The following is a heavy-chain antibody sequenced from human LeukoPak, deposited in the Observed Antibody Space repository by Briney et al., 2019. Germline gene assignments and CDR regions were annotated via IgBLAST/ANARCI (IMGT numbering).Heavy chain of an antibody. Sequence: GGSLRLSCAASGFTFSSYEMNWVRQAPGKGLEWVSYISSSGSTIYYADSVKGRFTISRDNAENSLYLQMNSLRAEDTAVYYCAELGITMIGGVWGKGTTVTVSS. V-gene: IGHV3-48*03. CDR1: GFTFSSYE. CDR3: AELGITMIGGV. CDR2: ISSSGSTI. J-gene: IGHJ6*04. D-gene: IGHD3-10*02.